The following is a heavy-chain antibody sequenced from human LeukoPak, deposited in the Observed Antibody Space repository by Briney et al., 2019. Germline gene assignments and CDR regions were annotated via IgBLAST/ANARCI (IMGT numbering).Heavy chain of an antibody. Sequence: PGGSLRLSCAASGFTSSDHYMHWVRQAPGKGLVWVSRINSDGSFTNYADSVKGRFTISRDNTKNTLYLQMNSLRAEDTAVYYCVGRDGYKPWDYNGMDVWGQGTTVTVSS. CDR3: VGRDGYKPWDYNGMDV. J-gene: IGHJ6*02. CDR1: GFTSSDHY. V-gene: IGHV3-74*01. CDR2: INSDGSFT. D-gene: IGHD5-24*01.